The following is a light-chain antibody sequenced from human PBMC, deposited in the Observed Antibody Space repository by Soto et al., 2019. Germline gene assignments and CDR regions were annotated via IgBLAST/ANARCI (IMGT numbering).Light chain of an antibody. V-gene: IGKV3-20*01. CDR1: QSVSSSY. Sequence: EIVLTESRATLSLSPWERATLSCKASQSVSSSYLAWYQQKTGQAPRLLIYGASSRATGIPDRFSGSGYGTDFNLTISRLETEDFAVYYCQQYGSSPRTFGQGTKVDIK. J-gene: IGKJ1*01. CDR2: GAS. CDR3: QQYGSSPRT.